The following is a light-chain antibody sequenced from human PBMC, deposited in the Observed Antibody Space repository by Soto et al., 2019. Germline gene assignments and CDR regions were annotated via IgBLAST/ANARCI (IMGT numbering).Light chain of an antibody. V-gene: IGLV2-14*03. CDR2: DVS. CDR3: GSYTSSDTMI. J-gene: IGLJ2*01. Sequence: QSVLTQPASVSGSPGQSITISCTGTSSDIGRYNYVSWYQHSPGKAPKLIIYDVSDRPSGVSNRFSGSKSGTTASLTISGLQAEDEADYYCGSYTSSDTMILGGGTKLTVL. CDR1: SSDIGRYNY.